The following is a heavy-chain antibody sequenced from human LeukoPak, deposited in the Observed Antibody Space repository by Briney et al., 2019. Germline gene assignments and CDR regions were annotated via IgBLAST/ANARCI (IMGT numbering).Heavy chain of an antibody. V-gene: IGHV3-23*01. Sequence: GGSLTLSCAASGFTFSSYSMSWVRQAPGKGLEWISGISVSGHRTYHAASVKGRFTISRDNSNNMVYLQMNSLRAEDTAVYYCAKEEWLLAVYFDYWGQGTLVTVSS. CDR1: GFTFSSYS. CDR2: ISVSGHRT. D-gene: IGHD3-3*01. CDR3: AKEEWLLAVYFDY. J-gene: IGHJ4*02.